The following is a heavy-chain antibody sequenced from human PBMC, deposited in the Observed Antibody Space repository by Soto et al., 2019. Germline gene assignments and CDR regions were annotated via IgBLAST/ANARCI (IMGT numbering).Heavy chain of an antibody. V-gene: IGHV4-38-2*02. J-gene: IGHJ5*02. D-gene: IGHD6-19*01. Sequence: LSLTCTVSGGSISSYYWSWIRQPPGKGLEWIGSIYHSGSTYYNPSLKSRVTISVDTSKNQFSPKLSSVTAADTAVYFCARGRGRYSSGWSWFDPWGQGILVTVSS. CDR3: ARGRGRYSSGWSWFDP. CDR2: IYHSGST. CDR1: GGSISSYY.